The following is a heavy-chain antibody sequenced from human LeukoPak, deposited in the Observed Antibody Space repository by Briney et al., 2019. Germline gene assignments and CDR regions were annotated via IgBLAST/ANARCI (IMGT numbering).Heavy chain of an antibody. J-gene: IGHJ4*02. CDR2: IYYSRST. D-gene: IGHD6-19*01. Sequence: PSETLSLTCTVSGGSISSYYWSWIRQPPGKGLEWIGYIYYSRSTSYNPSLKSRVTISVDTSENQFSLKLSSVTAADTAVYYCARGGSGSGWANWGQGTLVTVSS. V-gene: IGHV4-59*01. CDR3: ARGGSGSGWAN. CDR1: GGSISSYY.